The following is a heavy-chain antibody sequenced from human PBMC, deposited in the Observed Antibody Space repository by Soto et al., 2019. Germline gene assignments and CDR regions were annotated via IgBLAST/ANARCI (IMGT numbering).Heavy chain of an antibody. CDR1: GFTFDDYA. CDR3: AKDRYSWVEFPDI. CDR2: ISWNSGSI. V-gene: IGHV3-9*01. Sequence: ESGGGLVQPGRSLRLSCAASGFTFDDYAMHWVRQAPGKGLEWVSGISWNSGSIGYADSVKGRFTISRDNAKNSLYLQMNSLRAEDTALYYCAKDRYSWVEFPDIWGQGTMVTVSS. J-gene: IGHJ3*02. D-gene: IGHD1-1*01.